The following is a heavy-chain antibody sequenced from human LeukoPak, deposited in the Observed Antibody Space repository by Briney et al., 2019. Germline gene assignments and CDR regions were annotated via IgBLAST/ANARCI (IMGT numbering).Heavy chain of an antibody. V-gene: IGHV3-23*01. D-gene: IGHD1-26*01. CDR2: ISGSGGTT. CDR3: AKKPTPRIVGAHYYFDY. CDR1: GFTFSNYW. Sequence: GGSLRLSCAASGFTFSNYWMTWVRQAPGKGLEWVSVISGSGGTTYYADSVKGRFTISRDNSKNTLYLQMNSLRAEDTAVYYCAKKPTPRIVGAHYYFDYWGQGTLVTVSS. J-gene: IGHJ4*02.